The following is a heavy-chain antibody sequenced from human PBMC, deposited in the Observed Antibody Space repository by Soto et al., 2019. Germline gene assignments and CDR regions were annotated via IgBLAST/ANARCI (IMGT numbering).Heavy chain of an antibody. J-gene: IGHJ5*02. CDR3: ARDDYKDGGNNWFDP. V-gene: IGHV4-4*07. CDR1: GGSITNYH. Sequence: SETLSLTCTVSGGSITNYHWSWIRQPAGKGLEWIGRIYTKERTNYNLSFRNRVTMSVDTSKNQFSLKLDAVTAADTAVYYCARDDYKDGGNNWFDPWGQGTLVTVSS. D-gene: IGHD3-16*01. CDR2: IYTKERT.